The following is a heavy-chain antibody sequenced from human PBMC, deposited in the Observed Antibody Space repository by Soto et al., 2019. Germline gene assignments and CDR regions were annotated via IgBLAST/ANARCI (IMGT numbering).Heavy chain of an antibody. CDR1: GFTFSSYA. CDR2: ISGSGGST. V-gene: IGHV3-23*01. J-gene: IGHJ6*02. D-gene: IGHD1-1*01. Sequence: GGSLRLSCAASGFTFSSYAMSWVRQAPGKGLEWVSAISGSGGSTYYADSVKGRFTISRDNSKNTLYLQMNSLRAEDTAAYYCARGLGTNYFYGMDVWGQGTTGTVSS. CDR3: ARGLGTNYFYGMDV.